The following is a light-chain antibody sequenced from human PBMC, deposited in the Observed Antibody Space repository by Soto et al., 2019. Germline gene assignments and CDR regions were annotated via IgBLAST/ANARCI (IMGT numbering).Light chain of an antibody. Sequence: EIVMTQSPATLSVSPGERVALSCRASQSVRSNFAWYQQKPGLAPRILIYDASTRATGIPARFSGSGSGTEFTLTISGLQSEDFGVYYCQQYNNWPYTFGQGTKLEIK. CDR1: QSVRSN. CDR2: DAS. CDR3: QQYNNWPYT. J-gene: IGKJ2*01. V-gene: IGKV3-15*01.